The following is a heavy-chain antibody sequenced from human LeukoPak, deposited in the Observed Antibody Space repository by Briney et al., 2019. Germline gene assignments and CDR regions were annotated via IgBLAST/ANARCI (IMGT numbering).Heavy chain of an antibody. CDR1: GYTFTSYY. CDR2: ISAYNGNT. J-gene: IGHJ4*02. CDR3: ARGGGHYYDSNGYSDY. Sequence: ASVKVSCKASGYTFTSYYMHWVRQAPGQGLEWMGWISAYNGNTNYAQKLQGRVTMTTHTSTTTAYMELRSLRSDDTAVYYCARGGGHYYDSNGYSDYWGQGTLVTVSS. D-gene: IGHD3-22*01. V-gene: IGHV1-18*04.